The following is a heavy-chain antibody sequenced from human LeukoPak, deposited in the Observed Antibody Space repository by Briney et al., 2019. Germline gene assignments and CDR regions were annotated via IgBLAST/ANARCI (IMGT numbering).Heavy chain of an antibody. CDR2: IYSGGST. D-gene: IGHD4-17*01. Sequence: GGSLRLSCAASGFTFSSNYMSWVRQAPGKGLEWVSVIYSGGSTYYADSVKGRFTISRDNSKNTLYLQMNSLRAEDTAVYYCARDRMTTVTPPYYYYGMDVWGQGTTVTVSS. CDR1: GFTFSSNY. V-gene: IGHV3-53*01. CDR3: ARDRMTTVTPPYYYYGMDV. J-gene: IGHJ6*02.